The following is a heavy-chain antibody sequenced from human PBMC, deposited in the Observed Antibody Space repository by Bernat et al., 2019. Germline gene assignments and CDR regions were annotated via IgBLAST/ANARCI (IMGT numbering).Heavy chain of an antibody. CDR1: GYSISSGYY. CDR2: IYHSGRT. Sequence: QVQLQESGPGLVKPSETLSLTCAVSGYSISSGYYWGWIRQPPGKGLEWIGSIYHSGRTDYNPSLKSRVTISVDTSKNQFSLKLSSVTAADTAVYYCARDLNDNPYSSGWYGYWGQGTLVTVSS. J-gene: IGHJ4*02. V-gene: IGHV4-38-2*02. CDR3: ARDLNDNPYSSGWYGY. D-gene: IGHD6-19*01.